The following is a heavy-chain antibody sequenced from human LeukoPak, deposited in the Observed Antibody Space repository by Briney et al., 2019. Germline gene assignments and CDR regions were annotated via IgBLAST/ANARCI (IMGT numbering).Heavy chain of an antibody. J-gene: IGHJ4*02. Sequence: ETLSLTCTVSGGSISSSSYYWGWIRQPPGKGLEWVSAISGSGGSTYYADSVKGRFTISRDNSKNTLYLQMNSLRAEDTAVYYCAKEIYDSSGYYYVVDYWGQGTLVTVSS. V-gene: IGHV3-23*01. CDR2: ISGSGGST. CDR1: GGSISSSSYY. D-gene: IGHD3-22*01. CDR3: AKEIYDSSGYYYVVDY.